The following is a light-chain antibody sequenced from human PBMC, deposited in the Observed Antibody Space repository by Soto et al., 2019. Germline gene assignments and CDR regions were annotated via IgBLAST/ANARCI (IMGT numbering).Light chain of an antibody. CDR1: SSDVGAYNF. CDR3: SSYTTTYSVV. V-gene: IGLV2-14*03. J-gene: IGLJ2*01. CDR2: DVT. Sequence: QSALTQPASVSGSPGQSITISCTGTSSDVGAYNFVSWYQHHPGKAPKVVIYDVTNRPSGVSSRFSGSKSGDTASLTISGLQAEDEADYYCSSYTTTYSVVFGVGTKLTV.